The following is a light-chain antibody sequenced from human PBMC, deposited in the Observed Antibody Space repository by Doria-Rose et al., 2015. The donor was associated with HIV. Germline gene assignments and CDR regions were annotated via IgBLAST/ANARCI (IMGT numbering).Light chain of an antibody. Sequence: QMPQSPSSPTSSIADRDTFTLRSSHTSCTYLNWFQQEPGKAPKLLIYAASRLQSGVPSRFSGSGSGADFTLTISGLQPGDFATYYCQQTYSSPPWTFGQGTKVEMK. V-gene: IGKV1-39*01. CDR2: AAS. J-gene: IGKJ1*01. CDR1: HTSCTY. CDR3: QQTYSSPPWT.